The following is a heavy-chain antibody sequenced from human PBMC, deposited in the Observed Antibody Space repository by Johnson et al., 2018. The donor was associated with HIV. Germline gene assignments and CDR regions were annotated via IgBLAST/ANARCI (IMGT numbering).Heavy chain of an antibody. CDR2: INWNGGST. Sequence: VQLVESGGDVARPGGSLRLSCEASGFTFDDYGVSWVRQAPGKGLEWVSGINWNGGSTGYADSVKGRFTISRDNAKKSLYLQMKSLRDEDTAVYYCAKDRSWGSWNAFDIWGQGTMVTVSS. V-gene: IGHV3-20*04. CDR1: GFTFDDYG. D-gene: IGHD7-27*01. J-gene: IGHJ3*02. CDR3: AKDRSWGSWNAFDI.